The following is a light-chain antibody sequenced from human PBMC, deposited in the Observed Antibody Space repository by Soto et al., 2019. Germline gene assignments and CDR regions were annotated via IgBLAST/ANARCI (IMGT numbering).Light chain of an antibody. CDR2: DVN. J-gene: IGLJ2*01. Sequence: QSVLTQPASVSGSPGQSITISCTGSSSDVGAYNFVSWYQQYPGKAPRLLIYDVNDRPSGVSNRFSGSKSGNMASLTISGLQAEDEADCYCSSFVGSNALRVAFGGGTKVTVL. CDR1: SSDVGAYNF. CDR3: SSFVGSNALRVA. V-gene: IGLV2-14*03.